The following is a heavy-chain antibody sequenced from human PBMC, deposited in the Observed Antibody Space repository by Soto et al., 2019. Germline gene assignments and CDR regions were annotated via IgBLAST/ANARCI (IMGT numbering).Heavy chain of an antibody. V-gene: IGHV3-64*04. D-gene: IGHD3-16*01. J-gene: IGHJ4*02. CDR1: GFTFRTFA. CDR2: ISSSGSSS. Sequence: PGGSLRLSCSASGFTFRTFAMHWVRQAPGKGLEYVSAISSSGSSSIFADSVKGRFTISRDNSKNTLYLQMTSLSAEDTAMYYCARDGDVNTGFGKDYWGQGTLVTVSS. CDR3: ARDGDVNTGFGKDY.